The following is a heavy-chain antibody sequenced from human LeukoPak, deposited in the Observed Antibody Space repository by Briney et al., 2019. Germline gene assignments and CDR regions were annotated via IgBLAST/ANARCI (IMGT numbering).Heavy chain of an antibody. CDR2: IIPIFGTA. V-gene: IGHV1-69*05. Sequence: AWVKRCCTACGGTLSSDGMRWLRQAPGQGHEWMGGIIPIFGTANYAQKFQGRVTITTDESTSTAYMELSSLRSEDTAVYYCASLIAARHGAHFDYWGQGTLVTVSS. J-gene: IGHJ4*02. CDR3: ASLIAARHGAHFDY. D-gene: IGHD6-6*01. CDR1: GGTLSSDG.